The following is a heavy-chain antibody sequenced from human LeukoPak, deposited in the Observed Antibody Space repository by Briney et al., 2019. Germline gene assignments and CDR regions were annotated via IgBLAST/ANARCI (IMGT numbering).Heavy chain of an antibody. V-gene: IGHV1-8*01. CDR3: ARDVVGSTIFGSSPDY. J-gene: IGHJ4*02. Sequence: ASVKVSCKAPGYTFTSYDINWVRQATGQGLEWMGWMNPNSGNTDYAQKFQGRVTMTRNTSISTAYMELRSLRSDDTAVYYCARDVVGSTIFGSSPDYWGQGTLVTVSS. CDR1: GYTFTSYD. CDR2: MNPNSGNT. D-gene: IGHD3-3*01.